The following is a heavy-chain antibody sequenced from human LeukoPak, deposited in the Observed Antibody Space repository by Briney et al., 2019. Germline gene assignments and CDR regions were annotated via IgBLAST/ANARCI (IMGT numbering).Heavy chain of an antibody. D-gene: IGHD5-12*01. CDR3: ARADRVATMGA. Sequence: GGSLRLSCTASGFSFGDYAMSWVRQAPGKGLEWVGFIRSKGYGGTTEYAASVKGRFTVSRDDSKSIAYLQMNSLKSEDTAVYCCARADRVATMGAWGQGTLVTVSS. CDR1: GFSFGDYA. CDR2: IRSKGYGGTT. J-gene: IGHJ5*02. V-gene: IGHV3-49*04.